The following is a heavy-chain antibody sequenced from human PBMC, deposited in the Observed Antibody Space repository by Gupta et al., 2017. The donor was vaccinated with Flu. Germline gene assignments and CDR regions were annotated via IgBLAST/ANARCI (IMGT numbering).Heavy chain of an antibody. CDR1: GGSFSGYY. CDR3: ARGSSPRVTITHPYYYYGMDV. V-gene: IGHV4-34*01. Sequence: QVQLQQWGAGLLKPSETLSLTCAVYGGSFSGYYWSWIRQPPGKGLEWIGEINHSGSTNYNPSLKSRVTISVDTSKNQFSLKLSSVTDADTAVYYCARGSSPRVTITHPYYYYGMDVWGQGTTVTVSS. D-gene: IGHD3-3*01. J-gene: IGHJ6*02. CDR2: INHSGST.